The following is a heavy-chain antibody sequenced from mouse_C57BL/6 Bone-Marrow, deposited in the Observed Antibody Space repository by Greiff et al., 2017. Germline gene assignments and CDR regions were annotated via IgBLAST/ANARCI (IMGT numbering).Heavy chain of an antibody. J-gene: IGHJ2*01. CDR2: INPNNGGT. CDR3: HYDYDGFDY. CDR1: GYTFTDYN. D-gene: IGHD2-4*01. V-gene: IGHV1-22*01. Sequence: EVQLQQSGPELVKPGASVKMSCKAPGYTFTDYNMHWVKQSHGKSLEWIGYINPNNGGTSYNQKFKGKATLTVNKSSSTAYMELRSLTSEDSAVYYCHYDYDGFDYWGQGTTLTVSS.